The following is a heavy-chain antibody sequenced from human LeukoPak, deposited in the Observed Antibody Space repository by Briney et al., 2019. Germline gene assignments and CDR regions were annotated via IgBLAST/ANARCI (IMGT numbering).Heavy chain of an antibody. J-gene: IGHJ3*02. CDR3: ARDVGAAAPDAFDI. D-gene: IGHD1-26*01. CDR1: GFTFSTYN. CDR2: ISTSSNYI. Sequence: PGGSLRLSCAASGFTFSTYNMNWVRQAPGKGPEWDSSISTSSNYIYYADSVKGRFTISRDNAKNSLYLQMNSLRVEDTDVYYCARDVGAAAPDAFDIWGQGTMVTVSS. V-gene: IGHV3-21*01.